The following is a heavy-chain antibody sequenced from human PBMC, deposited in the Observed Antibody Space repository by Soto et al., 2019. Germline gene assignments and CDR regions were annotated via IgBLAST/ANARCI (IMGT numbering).Heavy chain of an antibody. J-gene: IGHJ3*02. D-gene: IGHD3-22*01. CDR1: GFTFDDYA. V-gene: IGHV3-9*01. CDR3: ARLVVITTHDAFDI. CDR2: IGWNSGSI. Sequence: HPGGSLRLSCAASGFTFDDYAMHWVRQVPGKGLEWVSGIGWNSGSIGYADSVKGRFTISRDNAKNSLYLQMNSLRAEDTALYYCARLVVITTHDAFDIWGQGTMVTVSS.